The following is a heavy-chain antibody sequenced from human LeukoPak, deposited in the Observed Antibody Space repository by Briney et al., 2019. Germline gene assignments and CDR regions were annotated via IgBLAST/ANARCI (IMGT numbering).Heavy chain of an antibody. D-gene: IGHD3-3*01. V-gene: IGHV3-30*03. CDR3: ARGVSYDFWSGTGY. CDR2: ISYDGNNK. J-gene: IGHJ4*02. CDR1: GFTFSNYV. Sequence: GGSLRLSCAASGFTFSNYVMSWVRQAPGKGLEWVAVISYDGNNKYYADSVKGRFTIPRDNSENTLNLQMNSLRAEDTAVYYCARGVSYDFWSGTGYWGQGTQVTVSS.